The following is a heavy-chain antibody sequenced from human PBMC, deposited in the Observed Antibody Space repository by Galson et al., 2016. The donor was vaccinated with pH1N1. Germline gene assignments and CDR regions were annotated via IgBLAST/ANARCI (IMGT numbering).Heavy chain of an antibody. D-gene: IGHD3-22*01. V-gene: IGHV4-31*03. CDR3: ARNAWNGSGLNYFDS. J-gene: IGHJ5*01. Sequence: LSLTCSVSGASVRSGGQYWTWIRQVPGKGLEWIGFIYYIGSTGYNPSLKSRVSMSLDMSKKQFSLNLRSVTAADTAVYYCARNAWNGSGLNYFDSWGQGILVSVSS. CDR2: IYYIGST. CDR1: GASVRSGGQY.